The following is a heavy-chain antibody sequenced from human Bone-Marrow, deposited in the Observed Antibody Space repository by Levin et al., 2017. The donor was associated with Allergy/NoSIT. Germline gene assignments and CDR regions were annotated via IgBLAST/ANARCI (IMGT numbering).Heavy chain of an antibody. V-gene: IGHV5-51*01. Sequence: KVSCKGSGYSFTSYWIGWVRQMPGKGLEWMGIIYPGDSDTRYSPSFQGQVTISADKSISTAYLQWSSLKASDTAMYYCARSYDFWSGYYDYWGQGTLVTVSS. CDR3: ARSYDFWSGYYDY. CDR1: GYSFTSYW. J-gene: IGHJ4*02. CDR2: IYPGDSDT. D-gene: IGHD3-3*01.